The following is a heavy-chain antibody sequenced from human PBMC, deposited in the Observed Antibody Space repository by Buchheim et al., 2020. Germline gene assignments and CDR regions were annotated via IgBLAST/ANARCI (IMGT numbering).Heavy chain of an antibody. CDR3: ATYKYSSSSDYYYGMDV. CDR1: GFTFSSYA. V-gene: IGHV3-23*01. D-gene: IGHD6-6*01. Sequence: EVQVLESGGGLVQPGGSLRLSCAASGFTFSSYAMSWVRQTPGKGLEWVSGISGDGAHTYYADSVKGRFNTSRDNSKNTVYLQMHSLRAEDTALYYCATYKYSSSSDYYYGMDVWGQGTT. CDR2: ISGDGAHT. J-gene: IGHJ6*02.